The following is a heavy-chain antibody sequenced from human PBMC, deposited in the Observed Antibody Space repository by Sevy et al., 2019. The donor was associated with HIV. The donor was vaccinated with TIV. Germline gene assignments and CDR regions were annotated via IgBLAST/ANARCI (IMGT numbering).Heavy chain of an antibody. CDR1: GFTFSSYA. Sequence: GGSLRLSCSASGFTFSSYAMHWVRQAPGKGLEYVSAISSNGGSTYYADSVKGRFTISRDNSKNTLYLQMSSLRAEDTAVYYRVKDGGVRGVMRSAAFDIWGQGTMVTVSS. CDR2: ISSNGGST. D-gene: IGHD3-10*01. CDR3: VKDGGVRGVMRSAAFDI. J-gene: IGHJ3*02. V-gene: IGHV3-64D*06.